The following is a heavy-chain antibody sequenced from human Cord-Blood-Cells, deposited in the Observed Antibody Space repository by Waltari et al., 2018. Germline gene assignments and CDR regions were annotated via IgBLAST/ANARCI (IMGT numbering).Heavy chain of an antibody. CDR1: GGTFSSYA. D-gene: IGHD6-6*01. CDR2: SIPIFGTA. Sequence: QVQLVQSGAELKKPASSVKVSCKASGGTFSSYAILWLRQAPGQGLEWMGRSIPIFGTANYAQKFQGRVTITADESTSTAYMELSSLRSEDTAVYYCARDKSSSSSAFDIWGQGTMVTVSS. V-gene: IGHV1-69*12. CDR3: ARDKSSSSSAFDI. J-gene: IGHJ3*02.